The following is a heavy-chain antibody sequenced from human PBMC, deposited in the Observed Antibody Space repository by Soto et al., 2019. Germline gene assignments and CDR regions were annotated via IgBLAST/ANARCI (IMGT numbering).Heavy chain of an antibody. J-gene: IGHJ4*02. V-gene: IGHV3-23*01. CDR3: AKGGGAVRGVIIGY. D-gene: IGHD3-10*01. CDR1: GFTFSSYA. Sequence: GGSLRLSCAASGFTFSSYAMSWVRQAPGKGLEWVSAISGSGGSTYYADSVKGRFTISRDNSKNTLYLQMNSLRAKDTAVYYCAKGGGAVRGVIIGYWGQGTLVTVSS. CDR2: ISGSGGST.